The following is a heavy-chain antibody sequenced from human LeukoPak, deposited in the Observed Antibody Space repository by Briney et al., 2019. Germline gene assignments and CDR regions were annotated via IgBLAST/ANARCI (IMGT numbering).Heavy chain of an antibody. J-gene: IGHJ4*02. Sequence: PGGSLRLSCAASGFTFSRYAMHWVRQGPGKGLEWVAYIAHHGSNNYYADSVKGRFSISRDNSKRTLYLKMNSLRADDTAVYYCAKDGSWSCTDWGQGTLVTVSS. D-gene: IGHD2-8*02. CDR3: AKDGSWSCTD. CDR1: GFTFSRYA. V-gene: IGHV3-30*02. CDR2: IAHHGSNN.